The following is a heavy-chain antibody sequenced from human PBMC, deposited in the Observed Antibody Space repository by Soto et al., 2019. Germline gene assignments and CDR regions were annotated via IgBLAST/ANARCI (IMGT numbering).Heavy chain of an antibody. CDR1: GFSLNERAVG. D-gene: IGHD6-19*01. CDR3: AHGSGWLFDY. Sequence: QITLEESGPTLVKPTQTLTLTCTFSGFSLNERAVGVGWIRQPPGKALEWLAFTYWDDDNHYSPSLKNRLTITNDTSKNQVVLTMTNTAPADTATYYCAHGSGWLFDYWGQGTQVTVSS. CDR2: TYWDDDN. V-gene: IGHV2-5*02. J-gene: IGHJ4*02.